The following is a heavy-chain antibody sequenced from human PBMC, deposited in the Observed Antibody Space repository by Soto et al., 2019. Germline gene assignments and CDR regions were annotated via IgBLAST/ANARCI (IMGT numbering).Heavy chain of an antibody. Sequence: PGGSLRLSCAASGFTFSSYGMHWVRQAPGKGLEWVAVISYDGSNKYYADSVKGRFTISRDNSKNTLYLQMNSLRAEDTAVYYCAKGGPTYYDFWSGYLDYYYGMDVWGQGTTVTVSS. D-gene: IGHD3-3*01. CDR3: AKGGPTYYDFWSGYLDYYYGMDV. CDR2: ISYDGSNK. CDR1: GFTFSSYG. V-gene: IGHV3-30*18. J-gene: IGHJ6*02.